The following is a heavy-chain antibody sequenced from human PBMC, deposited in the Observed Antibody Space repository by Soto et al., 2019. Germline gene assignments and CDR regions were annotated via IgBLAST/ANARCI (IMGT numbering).Heavy chain of an antibody. CDR1: GGTCSSYA. V-gene: IGHV1-69*01. Sequence: QVQLVQSGAEVKKPGSSVKVSCKASGGTCSSYAISWVRQAPGQGLEWMGGIIPIFGTANYAQKFQGRVTITADESTSTAYMEMSSLRSADTAVYYCARETRTTWVPGAFDFWGQGTMVTVSS. J-gene: IGHJ3*01. CDR3: ARETRTTWVPGAFDF. CDR2: IIPIFGTA. D-gene: IGHD4-17*01.